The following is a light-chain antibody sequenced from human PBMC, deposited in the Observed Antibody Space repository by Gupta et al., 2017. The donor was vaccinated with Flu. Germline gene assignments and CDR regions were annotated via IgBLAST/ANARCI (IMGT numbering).Light chain of an antibody. J-gene: IGKJ3*01. Sequence: DIVMTQSPLSLPVTPGEPASISCRSSQSLLHSNGYNYLDWYLQKPGQSPQLLIYLGSNRASGVPDRFSGSGSGTDFTLKISRVEPEDVGVYFCRQALQAPLLTFGPGTKITIK. CDR3: RQALQAPLLT. CDR1: QSLLHSNGYNY. V-gene: IGKV2-28*01. CDR2: LGS.